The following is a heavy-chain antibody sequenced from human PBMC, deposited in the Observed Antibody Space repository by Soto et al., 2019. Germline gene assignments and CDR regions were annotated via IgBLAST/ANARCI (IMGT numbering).Heavy chain of an antibody. CDR1: GGSFSAYY. CDR3: ARGAPSAYIAARRVGWFDP. V-gene: IGHV4-34*01. J-gene: IGHJ5*02. CDR2: INHSGST. D-gene: IGHD6-6*01. Sequence: QVQLQQWGAGLLKPSETLSLTCAVYGGSFSAYYWSWIRQPPGKGLEWIGEINHSGSTIYNPSLKSRVTISIHTSKNQFSLKLSSVTAADTAMYYCARGAPSAYIAARRVGWFDPWGQGTLVTVSS.